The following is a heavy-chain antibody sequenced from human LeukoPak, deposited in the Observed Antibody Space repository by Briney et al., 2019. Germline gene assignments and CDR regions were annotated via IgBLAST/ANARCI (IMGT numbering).Heavy chain of an antibody. Sequence: PGGSLRLSCAASGFTFSSYWMSWVRQAPGKGLEWVANIKQDGSEKYYVDSVKGRFTISRDNAKNSLYLQMNSLRAEDTAVYYCARIRYFDWFTFDYWGQGTLVTVSS. D-gene: IGHD3-9*01. CDR1: GFTFSSYW. CDR3: ARIRYFDWFTFDY. V-gene: IGHV3-7*01. J-gene: IGHJ4*02. CDR2: IKQDGSEK.